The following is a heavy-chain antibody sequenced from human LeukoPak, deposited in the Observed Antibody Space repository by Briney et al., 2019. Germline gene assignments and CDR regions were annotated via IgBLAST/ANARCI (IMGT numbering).Heavy chain of an antibody. CDR2: IHYSGNT. CDR1: GGSISGYY. CDR3: TKIANGGLSDY. D-gene: IGHD2-8*01. Sequence: SETLSLTCTVSGGSISGYYWAWIRQPPGKVLEWIGYIHYSGNTNYNPSLKSRVTMPVDTSKNQFSLILTSVTAADTAVYYCTKIANGGLSDYWGQGTLVTVSS. V-gene: IGHV4-59*01. J-gene: IGHJ4*02.